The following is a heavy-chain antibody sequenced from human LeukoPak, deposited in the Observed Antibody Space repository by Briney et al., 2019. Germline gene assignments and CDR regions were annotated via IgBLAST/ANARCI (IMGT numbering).Heavy chain of an antibody. CDR2: ISSSSSYI. V-gene: IGHV3-21*01. D-gene: IGHD2-2*01. CDR3: ARDRRYHPVDY. J-gene: IGHJ4*02. Sequence: GGSLRLSCAASGFTFSSYSMNWVRQAPGKGLEWVSSISSSSSYIYYADSVKGRFTISRDNAKNSLYPQMNSLRAEDTAVYYCARDRRYHPVDYWGQGTLVTVSS. CDR1: GFTFSSYS.